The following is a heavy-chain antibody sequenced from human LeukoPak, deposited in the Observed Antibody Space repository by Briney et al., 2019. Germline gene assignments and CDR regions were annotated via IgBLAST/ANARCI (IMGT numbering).Heavy chain of an antibody. V-gene: IGHV3-23*01. CDR1: GFTFSTYA. Sequence: GGSLRLSCAASGFTFSTYAMTWVRQAPGKGLEWVSSITGSGDGTSAADSVKGRFSISRDNSKNTLYLQMFSLRPEDTAVYFCAKDLILWGQGTVVTVSS. CDR3: AKDLIL. CDR2: ITGSGDGT. J-gene: IGHJ3*01.